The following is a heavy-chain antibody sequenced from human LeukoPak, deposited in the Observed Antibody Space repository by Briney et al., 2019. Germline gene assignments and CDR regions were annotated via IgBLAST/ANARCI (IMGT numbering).Heavy chain of an antibody. D-gene: IGHD3-10*01. CDR2: ISSSTSYI. CDR3: ARVSDYYGSGNYQKQFDY. J-gene: IGHJ4*02. CDR1: GFTFSSYS. Sequence: GGSLRLSCAASGFTFSSYSMNWVRQAPGKGLEWVSSISSSTSYIYYADSVKGRFTISRDSAKNSLYLQMNSLRAEDTAMYYCARVSDYYGSGNYQKQFDYWGQGTLVTVSS. V-gene: IGHV3-21*01.